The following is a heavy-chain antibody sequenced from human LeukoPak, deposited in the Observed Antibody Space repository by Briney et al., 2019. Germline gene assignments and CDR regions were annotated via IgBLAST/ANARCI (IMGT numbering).Heavy chain of an antibody. J-gene: IGHJ6*02. CDR3: ARDGSGSYYPLGMDV. CDR1: GYTFTGYY. D-gene: IGHD3-10*01. Sequence: GASVKVSCKASGYTFTGYYMHWVRQAPGQGLEWTGWINPNSGGTNYAQKFQGRVTMTRDTSISTAYMELSRLRSDDTAVYYCARDGSGSYYPLGMDVWGQGTTVTVSS. CDR2: INPNSGGT. V-gene: IGHV1-2*02.